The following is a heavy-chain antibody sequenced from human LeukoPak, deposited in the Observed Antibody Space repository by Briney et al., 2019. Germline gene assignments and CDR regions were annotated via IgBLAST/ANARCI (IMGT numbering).Heavy chain of an antibody. V-gene: IGHV4-59*01. Sequence: SETLSLTCTVSGGSISSYYWSWIRQPPGKGLEWIGYIYYSGSTYYNPSLKSRVTISVDTSKNQFSLKLSSVTAADTAVYYCARANFLSCSSTSCLFDYWGQGTLVTVSS. J-gene: IGHJ4*02. D-gene: IGHD2-2*01. CDR3: ARANFLSCSSTSCLFDY. CDR2: IYYSGST. CDR1: GGSISSYY.